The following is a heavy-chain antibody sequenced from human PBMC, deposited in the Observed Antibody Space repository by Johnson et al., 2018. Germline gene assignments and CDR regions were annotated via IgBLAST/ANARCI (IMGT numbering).Heavy chain of an antibody. Sequence: VQLVESGGGLVQPGESLRLSCAASGFTFSSFAMSWVRQAPGKGLEWVSGIRGSGASTYYADSVKGRLTISRNNSKNTLYLQMNSLRAEDTAVYYCAKGGEGYLSHWDYWGQGTRVTVSS. CDR2: IRGSGAST. CDR1: GFTFSSFA. J-gene: IGHJ4*02. V-gene: IGHV3-23*04. D-gene: IGHD5-24*01. CDR3: AKGGEGYLSHWDY.